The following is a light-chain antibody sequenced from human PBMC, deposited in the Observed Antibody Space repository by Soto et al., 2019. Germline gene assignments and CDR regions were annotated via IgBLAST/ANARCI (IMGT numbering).Light chain of an antibody. Sequence: QSVLTQPPSESGTPGQSVTSSCSGSSSNIGSNTVNWYQQLPGTAPKLLIYSNNQRPSGVPGRFSGSKSGTSASLAISGLQSEDEADYYCAAWDDRLKGYVFGTGTKGTVL. CDR1: SSNIGSNT. V-gene: IGLV1-44*01. J-gene: IGLJ1*01. CDR2: SNN. CDR3: AAWDDRLKGYV.